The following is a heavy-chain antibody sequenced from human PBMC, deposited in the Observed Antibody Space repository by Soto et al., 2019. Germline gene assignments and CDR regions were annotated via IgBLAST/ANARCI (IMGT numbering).Heavy chain of an antibody. CDR2: IDPYDTGI. CDR3: TRETFGARAY. D-gene: IGHD3-10*01. V-gene: IGHV3-74*01. CDR1: GFTFSGDW. Sequence: EVQLVESGGGLVQPGGSLRLSCRDPGFTFSGDWMHRVRQAPGKGLDWVSRIDPYDTGISYADSVKGRFTISRDNAKSTLYLQMNSPRPEDTAVYYCTRETFGARAYGGQGTLVTVSS. J-gene: IGHJ4*02.